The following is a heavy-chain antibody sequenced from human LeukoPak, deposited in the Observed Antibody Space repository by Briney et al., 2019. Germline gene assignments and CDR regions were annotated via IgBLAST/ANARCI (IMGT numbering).Heavy chain of an antibody. CDR2: INHSGST. CDR1: GGSFSGYY. D-gene: IGHD3-10*01. J-gene: IGHJ5*02. V-gene: IGHV4-34*01. Sequence: SETLSLTCAVYGGSFSGYYWSWIRQPPGKGLEWIGEINHSGSTNYNPSLKSRVTISVDTSKNQLSLNVSSVTAADTAVYYCARDYYGSAAGLRFDPWGQGTLVTVSS. CDR3: ARDYYGSAAGLRFDP.